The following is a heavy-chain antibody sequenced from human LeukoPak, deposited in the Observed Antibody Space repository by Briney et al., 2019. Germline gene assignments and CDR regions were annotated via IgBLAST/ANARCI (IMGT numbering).Heavy chain of an antibody. CDR2: IIPTLGIA. CDR3: ARGSCTSSSCYHEFDY. CDR1: GGTFSIYS. Sequence: SVKVSCKASGGTFSIYSISWVRQAPGQGLEWLGRIIPTLGIADYAQKFQDRVTITADKSTTTAYMELSSLRSEDTAVYYCARGSCTSSSCYHEFDYWGQGTLVTVSS. V-gene: IGHV1-69*04. J-gene: IGHJ4*02. D-gene: IGHD2-2*01.